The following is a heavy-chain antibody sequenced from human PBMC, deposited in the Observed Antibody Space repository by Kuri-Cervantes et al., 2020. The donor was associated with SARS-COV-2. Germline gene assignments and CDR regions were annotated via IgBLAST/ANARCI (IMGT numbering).Heavy chain of an antibody. CDR2: INHSGST. D-gene: IGHD3-22*01. Sequence: ESLKISCAASGFTFSDYYMNWVRQAPGKGLEWIGEINHSGSTNYNPSLKSRVTISVDTSKNQFSLKLSSVTAADTAVYYCARAQWSSGYSNIDYWGQGTLVTVSS. CDR1: GFTFSDYY. J-gene: IGHJ4*02. CDR3: ARAQWSSGYSNIDY. V-gene: IGHV4-34*01.